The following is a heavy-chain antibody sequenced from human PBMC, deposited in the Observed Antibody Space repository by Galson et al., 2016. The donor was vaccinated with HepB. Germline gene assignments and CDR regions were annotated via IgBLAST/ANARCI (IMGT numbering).Heavy chain of an antibody. D-gene: IGHD2-8*02. CDR2: IYHSGDT. CDR3: ARDCTGGTCKFAGYDAFDI. V-gene: IGHV4-4*02. J-gene: IGHJ3*02. Sequence: ETLSLTCTVSGGSISSTANWWSWVRQSPGQGLEWIGEIYHSGDTNYNPSLQSRATISVDTSRNQFSLSLSSVTAADTAVYYCARDCTGGTCKFAGYDAFDIWGQGTTVTVSS. CDR1: GGSISSTANW.